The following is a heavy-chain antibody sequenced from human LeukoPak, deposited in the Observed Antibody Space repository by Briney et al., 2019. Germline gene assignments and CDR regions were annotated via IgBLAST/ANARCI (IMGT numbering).Heavy chain of an antibody. J-gene: IGHJ4*02. D-gene: IGHD3-22*01. CDR2: ISYDGSNK. CDR3: AKDLRYYDSSGYSDY. V-gene: IGHV3-30*18. Sequence: GGSLRLSCAASGFTFSSYGMHWVRQAPGKGLEWVAVISYDGSNKYYADSVKGRFTISRDNSKNTLYLQMNSPRAEDTAVCYCAKDLRYYDSSGYSDYWGQGTLVTVSS. CDR1: GFTFSSYG.